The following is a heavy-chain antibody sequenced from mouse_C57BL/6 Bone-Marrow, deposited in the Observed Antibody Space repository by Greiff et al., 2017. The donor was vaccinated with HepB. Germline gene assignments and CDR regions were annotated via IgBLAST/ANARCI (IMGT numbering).Heavy chain of an antibody. CDR3: ARHEHYGSSYHDY. CDR2: ISSGGSYT. CDR1: GFTFSSYG. D-gene: IGHD1-1*01. V-gene: IGHV5-6*02. Sequence: DVKLVESGGDLVKPGGSLKLSCAASGFTFSSYGMSWVRQTPDKRLEWVATISSGGSYTYYPDSVKGRFTISRDNAKNTLYLQMSSLKSEDTAMYYCARHEHYGSSYHDYWGQGTTLTVSS. J-gene: IGHJ2*01.